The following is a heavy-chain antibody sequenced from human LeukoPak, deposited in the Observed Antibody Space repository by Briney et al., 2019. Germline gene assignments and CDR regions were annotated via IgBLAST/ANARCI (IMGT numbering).Heavy chain of an antibody. CDR2: IIPIFGTA. J-gene: IGHJ5*02. V-gene: IGHV1-69*01. CDR3: AREIFNPLGYCSGGSCYNWFDP. D-gene: IGHD2-15*01. CDR1: GGTFSSYA. Sequence: SVKVSCKASGGTFSSYAISWVRQAPGQGLEWMGGIIPIFGTANYAQKFQGRVTIPADESTSTAYMELSSLRSEDTAVYYCAREIFNPLGYCSGGSCYNWFDPWGQGTLVTVSS.